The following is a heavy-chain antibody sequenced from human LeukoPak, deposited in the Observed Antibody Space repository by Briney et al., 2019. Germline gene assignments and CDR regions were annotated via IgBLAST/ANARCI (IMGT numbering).Heavy chain of an antibody. V-gene: IGHV3-30*18. CDR3: AKGSAGGSGSYYAPLFDY. Sequence: GGSLRLSCAASGFTFSSYGMHWVRQAPGKGLEWVAVISYDGSNKYYADSVKGRFTISRDNSKTTLYLQMNSLRAEDTAVYYCAKGSAGGSGSYYAPLFDYWGQGTLVTVSS. CDR2: ISYDGSNK. CDR1: GFTFSSYG. J-gene: IGHJ4*02. D-gene: IGHD3-10*01.